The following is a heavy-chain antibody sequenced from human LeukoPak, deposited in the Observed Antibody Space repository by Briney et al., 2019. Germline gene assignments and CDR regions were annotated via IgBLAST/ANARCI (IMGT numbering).Heavy chain of an antibody. CDR3: AGARHGDYRWDY. Sequence: GESLKISCKDSGYSFTNYWIGWVRQMPGKGLEWMGIIHSADSNTKYSPSFQGQVTISADKSISTAYLQWSGLKASDTAMYYCAGARHGDYRWDYWGQGTVVTVSS. V-gene: IGHV5-51*01. CDR2: IHSADSNT. CDR1: GYSFTNYW. J-gene: IGHJ4*02. D-gene: IGHD4-17*01.